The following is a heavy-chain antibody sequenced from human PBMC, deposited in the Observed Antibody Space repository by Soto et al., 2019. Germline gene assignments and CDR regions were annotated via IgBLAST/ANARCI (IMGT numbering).Heavy chain of an antibody. D-gene: IGHD2-8*01. CDR1: GFTFSTYA. Sequence: EVQLLESGGGLVQPGGSLRLSCAASGFTFSTYAMSWVRQAPGKGLEWVSTITTSGGNTYYADSVQGRFTISRDNSKNTLYVQMNSLRAEDTAVYYCAGRYCTNGVCYTNYYYSIDVWGKGTTVTVSS. V-gene: IGHV3-23*01. J-gene: IGHJ6*03. CDR3: AGRYCTNGVCYTNYYYSIDV. CDR2: ITTSGGNT.